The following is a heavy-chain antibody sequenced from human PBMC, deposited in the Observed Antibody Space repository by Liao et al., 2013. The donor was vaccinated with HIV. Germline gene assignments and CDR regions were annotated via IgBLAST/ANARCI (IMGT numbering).Heavy chain of an antibody. CDR2: VYYSGST. V-gene: IGHV4-39*07. D-gene: IGHD3-16*02. J-gene: IGHJ4*02. Sequence: QLQLQESGPGLVKPSGTLSLTCTVSGGSISSSSYFWGWIRQPPGKGLEWIGTVYYSGSTYYNPSLKSRVTISVDTSKNHFSLRLTSVTAADTAVYYCARVPPLITFGGVIPYYFDYWGQGTLVTVSS. CDR1: GGSISSSSYF. CDR3: ARVPPLITFGGVIPYYFDY.